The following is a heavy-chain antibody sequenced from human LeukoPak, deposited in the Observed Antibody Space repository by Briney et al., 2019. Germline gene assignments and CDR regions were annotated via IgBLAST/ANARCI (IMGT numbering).Heavy chain of an antibody. CDR2: INPNSGGT. V-gene: IGHV1-2*06. D-gene: IGHD2-15*01. Sequence: ASVTVSCTASGYTFTGYYMHWVRQAPGQGLEWMGRINPNSGGTNYAQKFQGRVTMTRDTSISTAYMELSRLRSDDTAVYYCARLGYCSGGSCYPPTDAFDIWGQGTMVTVSS. J-gene: IGHJ3*02. CDR3: ARLGYCSGGSCYPPTDAFDI. CDR1: GYTFTGYY.